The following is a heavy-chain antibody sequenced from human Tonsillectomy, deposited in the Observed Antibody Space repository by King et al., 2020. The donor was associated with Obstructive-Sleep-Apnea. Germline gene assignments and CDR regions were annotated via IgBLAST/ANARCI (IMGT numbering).Heavy chain of an antibody. V-gene: IGHV3-7*01. CDR3: ARALVWGSYPNDAFDI. D-gene: IGHD3-16*02. CDR2: IKQDGSGG. CDR1: GFTFSGYW. J-gene: IGHJ3*02. Sequence: VQLVESGGGLVQPGGSLRLSCAASGFTFSGYWMTWVRQAPGWVREWGANIKQDGSGGYYVDSVKGRFTISRDNAMNSLYLQINSLRADDTAVFYCARALVWGSYPNDAFDIWGQGTMVTVSS.